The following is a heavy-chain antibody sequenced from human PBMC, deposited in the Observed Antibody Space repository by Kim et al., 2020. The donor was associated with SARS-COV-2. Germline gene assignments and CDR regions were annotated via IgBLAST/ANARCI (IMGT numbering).Heavy chain of an antibody. CDR3: AKGYYGSGSYYPVWY. D-gene: IGHD3-10*01. CDR2: ISGSGGST. J-gene: IGHJ4*02. CDR1: GFTFSSYA. Sequence: GGSLRLSCAASGFTFSSYAMSWVRQAPGKGLEWVSAISGSGGSTYYADSVKGRFTISRDNSKNTLYLQMNSLRAEDTAVYYCAKGYYGSGSYYPVWYWGQGTLVTVSS. V-gene: IGHV3-23*01.